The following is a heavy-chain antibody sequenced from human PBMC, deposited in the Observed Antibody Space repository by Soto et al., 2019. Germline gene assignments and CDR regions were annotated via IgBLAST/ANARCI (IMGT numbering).Heavy chain of an antibody. J-gene: IGHJ4*02. Sequence: GGSLRLSCAASGFTFSSYAMSGVRQAPGKGLEWVSAISGSGGSTYYADSVKGRFTISRDNSKNTPYLQMNSLRAEDTAVYYCATKPPPRWFDPGIWGRGTLVTVSS. CDR1: GFTFSSYA. D-gene: IGHD3-10*01. CDR2: ISGSGGST. V-gene: IGHV3-23*01. CDR3: ATKPPPRWFDPGI.